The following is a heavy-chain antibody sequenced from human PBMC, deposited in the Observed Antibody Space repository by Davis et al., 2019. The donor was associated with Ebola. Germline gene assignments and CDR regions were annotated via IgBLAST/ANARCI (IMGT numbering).Heavy chain of an antibody. V-gene: IGHV3-30*02. CDR3: ARELGYYDFWSGFDY. CDR2: IRYDGSNK. J-gene: IGHJ4*02. CDR1: GFTFSSYG. Sequence: PGGSLRLSCAASGFTFSSYGMHWVRQAPGKGLEWVAFIRYDGSNKYYADSVKGRFTISRDNSKNTLYPQMNSLRAEDTAVYYCARELGYYDFWSGFDYWGQGTLVTVSS. D-gene: IGHD3-3*01.